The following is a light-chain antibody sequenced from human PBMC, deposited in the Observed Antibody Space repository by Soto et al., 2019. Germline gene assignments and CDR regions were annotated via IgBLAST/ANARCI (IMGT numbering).Light chain of an antibody. CDR1: QSVSNF. CDR2: DAT. V-gene: IGKV3-11*01. Sequence: EIVLTQSPATLSVSPGERATLSCRASQSVSNFLAWYQQKPGQVPRLLIFDATYRATGVPARFSGSGSGTDFTLTISSLEPEDFAAYYCQQRSNGPLTFGGGTKVDIK. CDR3: QQRSNGPLT. J-gene: IGKJ4*01.